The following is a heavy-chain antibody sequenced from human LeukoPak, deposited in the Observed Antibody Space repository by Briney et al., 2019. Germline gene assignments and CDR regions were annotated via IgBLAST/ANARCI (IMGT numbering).Heavy chain of an antibody. D-gene: IGHD3-9*01. CDR2: IYSGGST. CDR1: GFTVSSNY. V-gene: IGHV3-53*01. J-gene: IGHJ4*02. CDR3: AKDLGDILTGYYFFDY. Sequence: GGSLRLSCAASGFTVSSNYMSWVRQAPGKGLEWVSVIYSGGSTYYADSVKGRFTISRDNSKNTLYLQMNSLRAEDTAVYYCAKDLGDILTGYYFFDYWGQGTLVTVSS.